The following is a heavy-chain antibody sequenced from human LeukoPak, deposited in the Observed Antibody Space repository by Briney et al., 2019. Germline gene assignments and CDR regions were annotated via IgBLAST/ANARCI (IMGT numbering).Heavy chain of an antibody. CDR1: GYTFTSYG. CDR3: ARDRSTPYGSGRTWDF. J-gene: IGHJ4*02. V-gene: IGHV1-18*01. CDR2: ISAYNGNT. Sequence: ASVKVSCKASGYTFTSYGISWVRQAPGQGLEWMGWISAYNGNTNYAQKLQGRVTMTTDTSTSTAYMELRSLRSDDTAVYYCARDRSTPYGSGRTWDFWGQGTLVTVSS. D-gene: IGHD3-10*01.